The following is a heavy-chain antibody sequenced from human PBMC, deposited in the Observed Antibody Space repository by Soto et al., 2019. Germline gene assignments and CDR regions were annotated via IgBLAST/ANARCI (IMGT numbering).Heavy chain of an antibody. V-gene: IGHV4-59*12. CDR1: GGSISSYY. CDR3: ARVYKSRLGSYHLGKNWFDP. CDR2: IYYSGST. Sequence: PSETLSLTCTVSGGSISSYYWTWIRQPPGKGLEWIGYIYYSGSTNYNPSLKSRVTISVATSKTQFSLKLSSVTAADTAVYYCARVYKSRLGSYHLGKNWFDPWGQGTLVTVSS. D-gene: IGHD3-16*01. J-gene: IGHJ5*02.